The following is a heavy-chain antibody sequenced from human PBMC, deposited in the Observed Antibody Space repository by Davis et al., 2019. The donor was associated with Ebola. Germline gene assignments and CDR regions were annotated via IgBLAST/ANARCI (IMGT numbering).Heavy chain of an antibody. Sequence: SVKVSCKAFGFTFSGSGMQWVRQARGQRLEWIGSIVVGSGNTNYAQKFRERLTMTREMSTSTAYMELRSLRFEDTAVYYCATSAGTVGKFDLWGQGALVTVSS. CDR3: ATSAGTVGKFDL. J-gene: IGHJ4*02. CDR2: IVVGSGNT. D-gene: IGHD1-14*01. V-gene: IGHV1-58*02. CDR1: GFTFSGSG.